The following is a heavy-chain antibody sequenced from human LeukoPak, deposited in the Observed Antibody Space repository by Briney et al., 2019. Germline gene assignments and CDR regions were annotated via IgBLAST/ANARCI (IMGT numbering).Heavy chain of an antibody. CDR3: AKRIRSAMATGY. CDR1: GFTFSSYA. J-gene: IGHJ4*02. CDR2: INGSGGST. Sequence: GGSLRLSCAASGFTFSSYAMSWVRQAPGKGLEWVSDINGSGGSTYYADSVKGRFTISRDNSKNTLYLQMNSLRAEDTAVYYCAKRIRSAMATGYWGQGTLVTVSS. D-gene: IGHD5-18*01. V-gene: IGHV3-23*01.